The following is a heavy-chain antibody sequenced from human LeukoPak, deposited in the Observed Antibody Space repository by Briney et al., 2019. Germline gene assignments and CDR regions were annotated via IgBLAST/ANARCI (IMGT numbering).Heavy chain of an antibody. CDR3: ARAGYCSSTSCHYLDY. CDR2: ISSSGSTI. V-gene: IGHV3-11*04. D-gene: IGHD2-2*01. CDR1: GFTFSDYY. Sequence: GGSLRLSCAASGFTFSDYYMSWIRQAPGKGLEWVSYISSSGSTIYYADSVKGRFTISRDNAKNSLYLQMNSLRAEDTAVYYCARAGYCSSTSCHYLDYWGQGTLVTVSS. J-gene: IGHJ4*02.